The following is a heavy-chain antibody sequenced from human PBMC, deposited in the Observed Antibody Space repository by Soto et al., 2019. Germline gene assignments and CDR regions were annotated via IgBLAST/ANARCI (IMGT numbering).Heavy chain of an antibody. CDR3: ITAGTTSFY. D-gene: IGHD1-7*01. Sequence: GGSLRLSCAASGFTFSNAWTTWVRQSPGKGLEWVGRIKSKTDGGTTDYPAPVKGRFTISRDDSKNTLYLQMNSLRIEDTAVYYCITAGTTSFYWGQGALVTVSS. CDR2: IKSKTDGGTT. J-gene: IGHJ4*02. CDR1: GFTFSNAW. V-gene: IGHV3-15*01.